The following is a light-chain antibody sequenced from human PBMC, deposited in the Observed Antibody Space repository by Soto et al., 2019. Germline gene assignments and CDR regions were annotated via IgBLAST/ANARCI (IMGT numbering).Light chain of an antibody. CDR1: QSVSSY. J-gene: IGKJ1*01. CDR2: DAS. Sequence: EIVLTQSPATLSLSPGERATLSCRASQSVSSYLAWYRQKPGQAPRLLIYDASNRATGIPARFSGSGSGTDFTLPISSLEPEDFAVYYCQQRSNWPPTFGQGTKVEIK. CDR3: QQRSNWPPT. V-gene: IGKV3-11*01.